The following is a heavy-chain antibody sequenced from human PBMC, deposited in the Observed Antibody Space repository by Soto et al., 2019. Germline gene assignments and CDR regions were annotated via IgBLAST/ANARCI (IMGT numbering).Heavy chain of an antibody. V-gene: IGHV3-21*01. CDR2: ISSSSSYI. Sequence: GGSLRLSCAASGFTFSSYSMNWVRQAPGKGLEWVSSISSSSSYIYYADSVKGRLTISRDNAKNSLYLQMNSLRAEDTAVYYCARMLVVVGASLDYWGQGTLVTVSS. D-gene: IGHD1-26*01. CDR1: GFTFSSYS. J-gene: IGHJ4*02. CDR3: ARMLVVVGASLDY.